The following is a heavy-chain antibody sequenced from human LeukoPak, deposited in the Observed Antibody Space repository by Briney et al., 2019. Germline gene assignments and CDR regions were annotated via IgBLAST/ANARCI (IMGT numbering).Heavy chain of an antibody. CDR3: AKSQRDDQQVVQRIDY. V-gene: IGHV3-23*01. J-gene: IGHJ4*02. Sequence: GGSLRLSCTASRFTFSTYAMRWVRQAPGKGLEWVSSISGSGDTTYYTGSVKGRFTISRDNSKNALYLQMSSLRAEDTAVYYYAKSQRDDQQVVQRIDYWGQGTLVTVSS. CDR2: ISGSGDTT. D-gene: IGHD2-2*01. CDR1: RFTFSTYA.